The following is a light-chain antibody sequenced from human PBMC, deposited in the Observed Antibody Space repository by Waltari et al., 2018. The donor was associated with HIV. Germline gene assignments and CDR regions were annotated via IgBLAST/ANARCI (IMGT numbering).Light chain of an antibody. CDR3: HQYENWPPDT. Sequence: EMVLRQSPATLSVSPGESVTLSCRASQPVNTNLAWYQQKRGQPPRLLIYNSFSRATGVPARFSGSGSGTDFTLTISSLQSEDFAVYYCHQYENWPPDTFGQGTKLEIK. J-gene: IGKJ2*01. V-gene: IGKV3-15*01. CDR2: NSF. CDR1: QPVNTN.